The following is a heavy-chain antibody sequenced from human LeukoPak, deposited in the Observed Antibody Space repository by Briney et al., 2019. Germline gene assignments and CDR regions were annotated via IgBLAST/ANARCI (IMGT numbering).Heavy chain of an antibody. D-gene: IGHD2-21*02. CDR2: TYYRSKWYN. CDR1: GDSVSSNSAA. CDR3: ARLPPRGDFRRWKPIIDY. J-gene: IGHJ4*02. Sequence: SQTLSLTCAISGDSVSSNSAAWNWIRQSPSRGLEWLGRTYYRSKWYNDYAVSVKSRITINPDTSKNQFSLQLNSVTAADTAVYYCARLPPRGDFRRWKPIIDYWGQGTLVTVSS. V-gene: IGHV6-1*01.